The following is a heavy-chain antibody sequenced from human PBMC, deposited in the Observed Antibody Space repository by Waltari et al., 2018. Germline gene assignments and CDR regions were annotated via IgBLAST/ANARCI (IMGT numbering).Heavy chain of an antibody. Sequence: EVQLVESGGGLIQPGGSLRLSCAASGFTVSSSQMSWVRQAPGKGLEWVSVLYTSDGTYYADSVRGRFTISRDNAKNTLYLQMNSLRAEDTALYYCAREQRTYYFDYWGQGTLVTVSS. CDR2: LYTSDGT. J-gene: IGHJ4*02. CDR1: GFTVSSSQ. CDR3: AREQRTYYFDY. D-gene: IGHD6-25*01. V-gene: IGHV3-53*01.